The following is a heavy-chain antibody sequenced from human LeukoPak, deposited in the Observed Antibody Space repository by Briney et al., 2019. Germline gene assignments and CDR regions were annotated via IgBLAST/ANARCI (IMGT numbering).Heavy chain of an antibody. Sequence: GGSLRLSCVASGFTFSSYSINWVRQAPGKGLEWVSYISSSSTTIYYADSVKGRFTITRDNAKNSLYLQMNSLRAEDTAVYYCAKEYDPRGYSFLPGCWGQGTLVTVSS. CDR1: GFTFSSYS. CDR3: AKEYDPRGYSFLPGC. CDR2: ISSSSTTI. J-gene: IGHJ4*02. V-gene: IGHV3-48*04. D-gene: IGHD3-22*01.